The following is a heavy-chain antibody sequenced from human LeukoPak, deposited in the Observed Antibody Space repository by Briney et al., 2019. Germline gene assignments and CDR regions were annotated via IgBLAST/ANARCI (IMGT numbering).Heavy chain of an antibody. CDR1: GGSISSSSYY. Sequence: SETLSLTCTVSGGSISSSSYYWGWIRQPPGKGLEWIGTIYYIGSTYYNPSLKSRVTISVDTSKNQFSLKLSSVTAADTAVYYCARHGGYYDSSSSVDSWGQGTLVTVSS. V-gene: IGHV4-39*01. CDR2: IYYIGST. J-gene: IGHJ4*02. CDR3: ARHGGYYDSSSSVDS. D-gene: IGHD6-13*01.